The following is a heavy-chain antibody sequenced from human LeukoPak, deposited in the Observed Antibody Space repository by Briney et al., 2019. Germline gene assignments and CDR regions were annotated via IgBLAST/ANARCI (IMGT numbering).Heavy chain of an antibody. CDR3: AGNRILTGYYLFDY. V-gene: IGHV3-48*04. CDR2: ISSSGSTI. Sequence: GGSLRLSCAASRFPFSTSSMNWVRQAPGKGLEWVSYISSSGSTIFYADSVRGRFTISRDNAKNSLYLQMNSLRAEDTAVYYCAGNRILTGYYLFDYWGQGTLVTVSS. CDR1: RFPFSTSS. D-gene: IGHD3-9*01. J-gene: IGHJ4*02.